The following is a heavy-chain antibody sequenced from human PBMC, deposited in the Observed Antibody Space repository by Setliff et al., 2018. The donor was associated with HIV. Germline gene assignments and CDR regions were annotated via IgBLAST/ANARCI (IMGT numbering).Heavy chain of an antibody. J-gene: IGHJ4*02. CDR1: GGSISRGSYS. D-gene: IGHD3-10*01. V-gene: IGHV4-61*09. CDR2: IYRDGTT. CDR3: ARVQVSGTYPIDY. Sequence: SETLSLTCTVSGGSISRGSYSWSWIRQPAGKGLEWIGYIYRDGTTNYNPSLKSRVTMSLDTSKTQFSLNLSSATAADTAVYYCARVQVSGTYPIDYWGQGTLVTVSS.